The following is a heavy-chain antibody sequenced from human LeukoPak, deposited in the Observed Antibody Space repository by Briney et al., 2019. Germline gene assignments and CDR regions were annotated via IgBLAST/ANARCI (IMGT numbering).Heavy chain of an antibody. CDR3: ARSLGPDAFDI. V-gene: IGHV1-24*01. J-gene: IGHJ3*02. CDR2: FDPEDGET. CDR1: GYTLTELS. D-gene: IGHD1-26*01. Sequence: GASVKVSCKVSGYTLTELSMHWVRQAPRKGLEWTGGFDPEDGETIYAQKFQGRVTMTEDTSTDTAYMELSRLRSDDTAVYYCARSLGPDAFDIWGQGTMVTVSS.